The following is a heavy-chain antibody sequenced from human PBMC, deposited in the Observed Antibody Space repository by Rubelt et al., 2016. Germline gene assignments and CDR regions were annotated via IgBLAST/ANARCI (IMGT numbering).Heavy chain of an antibody. J-gene: IGHJ5*02. V-gene: IGHV4-34*01. CDR1: GGSFSGYY. CDR3: ARVSRGSGLDP. D-gene: IGHD3-10*01. CDR2: INHSGSN. Sequence: QVQLQQWGAGLLKPSETLSLTCAVYGGSFSGYYWSWIRQPPGKGLEWIGEINHSGSNNYNPSLKSRVTISVDTSKNQFSLKRSSVTAADTAVYYCARVSRGSGLDPWGQGTLVTVSS.